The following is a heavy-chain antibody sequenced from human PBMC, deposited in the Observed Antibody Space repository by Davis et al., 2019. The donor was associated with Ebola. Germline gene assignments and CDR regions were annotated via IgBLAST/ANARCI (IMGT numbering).Heavy chain of an antibody. J-gene: IGHJ4*02. D-gene: IGHD3-3*01. CDR3: ARVPRFLEWLFGEIFDY. V-gene: IGHV1-8*01. CDR2: MNPNSGNT. CDR1: GYTFTSYD. Sequence: ASVKVSCKASGYTFTSYDINWVRQATGQGLEWMGWMNPNSGNTGYAQKLQGRVTMTTDTSTSTAYMELRSLRSDDTAVYYCARVPRFLEWLFGEIFDYWGQGTLVTVSS.